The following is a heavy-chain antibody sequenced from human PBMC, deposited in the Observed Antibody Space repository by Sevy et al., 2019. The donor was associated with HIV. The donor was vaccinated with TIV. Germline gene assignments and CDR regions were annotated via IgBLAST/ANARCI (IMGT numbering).Heavy chain of an antibody. CDR2: ISSSGTII. CDR1: GFTFSDYY. V-gene: IGHV3-11*01. J-gene: IGHJ4*02. D-gene: IGHD5-18*01. CDR3: ARQGYSYGFDY. Sequence: GGSLRLSCAASGFTFSDYYMSWIHQAPGKELEWVSYISSSGTIIYYADSVKGRFTISRDNAKNSLYLQMNSLRAEDTAVYYCARQGYSYGFDYWGQGTLVTVSS.